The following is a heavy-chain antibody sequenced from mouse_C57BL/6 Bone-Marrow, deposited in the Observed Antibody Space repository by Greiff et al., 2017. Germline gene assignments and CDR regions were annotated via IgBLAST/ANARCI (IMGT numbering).Heavy chain of an antibody. CDR3: ARERLTYYYGSINY. Sequence: VHLVESGAELARPGASVKLSCKASGYTFTSYGISWVKQRTGQGLEWIGEIYPRSGNTYYNEKFKGKATLTADKSSSTAYMELRSLTSEDSAVYFCARERLTYYYGSINYWGQGTTLTVSS. CDR1: GYTFTSYG. V-gene: IGHV1-81*01. J-gene: IGHJ2*01. D-gene: IGHD1-1*01. CDR2: IYPRSGNT.